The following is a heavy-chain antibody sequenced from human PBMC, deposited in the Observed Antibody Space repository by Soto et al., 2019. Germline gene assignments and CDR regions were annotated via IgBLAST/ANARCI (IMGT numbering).Heavy chain of an antibody. CDR3: VRKWYQDLGEGWFDP. V-gene: IGHV3-30*09. D-gene: IGHD2-2*01. CDR2: ISSDGTNK. J-gene: IGHJ5*02. Sequence: QVQLVESGGGVVQPGGSLRLSCAASGFSFSDFAIHWVRQAPGEGLEWVAAISSDGTNKYYADSVRGRFDVSRDNSKSTLYMEMDSMRPEDTAVYYCVRKWYQDLGEGWFDPWGQGTRVTVSS. CDR1: GFSFSDFA.